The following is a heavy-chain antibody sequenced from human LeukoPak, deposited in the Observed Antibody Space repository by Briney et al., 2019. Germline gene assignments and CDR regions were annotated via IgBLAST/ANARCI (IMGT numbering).Heavy chain of an antibody. D-gene: IGHD5-24*01. CDR2: IRYDGSNK. CDR1: GFTFSSYG. Sequence: AGGSLRLSCAASGFTFSSYGMHWVRQAPGKGLEWVAFIRYDGSNKYYADSVKGRFTISRDNSKNTLYLQMNSLRAEDTAVYYCANDLWMATIRAPDYWGQGTLVTVSS. V-gene: IGHV3-30*02. CDR3: ANDLWMATIRAPDY. J-gene: IGHJ4*02.